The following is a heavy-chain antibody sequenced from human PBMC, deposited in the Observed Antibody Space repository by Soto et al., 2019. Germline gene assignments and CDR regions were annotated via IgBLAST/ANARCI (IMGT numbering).Heavy chain of an antibody. J-gene: IGHJ6*03. D-gene: IGHD4-4*01. CDR2: ISGSGGST. Sequence: GGSLRLSCAASGFTFSSYAMSWVRQAPGKGLEWVSAISGSGGSTYYADSVKGRFTISRDNSKNTLYLQMNSLRAEDTAVYYCAKDQPTVTTSIYYYYYMDVWGKGTTVTVSS. V-gene: IGHV3-23*01. CDR1: GFTFSSYA. CDR3: AKDQPTVTTSIYYYYYMDV.